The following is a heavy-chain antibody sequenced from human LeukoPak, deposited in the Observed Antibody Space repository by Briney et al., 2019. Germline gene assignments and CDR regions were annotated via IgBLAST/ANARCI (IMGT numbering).Heavy chain of an antibody. J-gene: IGHJ4*02. Sequence: GASVKVSCKASGGAFSNYAIAWVRQAPGQGLEWMGGIIPMIGTADYAQKFQGRVTITTDESTSTAYMELSRLRSDDTAVYYCARDPPPNRLGPNFDYWGQGTLVTVSS. CDR1: GGAFSNYA. V-gene: IGHV1-69*05. CDR2: IIPMIGTA. CDR3: ARDPPPNRLGPNFDY.